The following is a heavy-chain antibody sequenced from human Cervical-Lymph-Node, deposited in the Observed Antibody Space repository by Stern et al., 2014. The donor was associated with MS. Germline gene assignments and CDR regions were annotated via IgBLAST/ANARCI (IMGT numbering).Heavy chain of an antibody. J-gene: IGHJ6*02. CDR2: INACNGNT. V-gene: IGHV1-3*01. CDR1: GYTFTTHG. CDR3: ARRDIMDV. Sequence: QVQLMQSGAEVKKPGASVKVSCKASGYTFTTHGIHWVRQAPGQRIEWMAWINACNGNTRYSQNFQGRITITRDTSASTAYMELSSLSSEDTAVYFCARRDIMDVWGQGTTVTVSS.